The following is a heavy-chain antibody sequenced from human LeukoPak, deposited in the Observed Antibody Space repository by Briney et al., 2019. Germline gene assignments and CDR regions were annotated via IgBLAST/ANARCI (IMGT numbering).Heavy chain of an antibody. CDR1: NGSISGSSSY. V-gene: IGHV4-39*01. CDR3: ARRPEKGRFDP. Sequence: SETLSLTCTVSNGSISGSSSYWGWIRQPPGKGLEWIANIHYSTSTDYNPSLKSRPTLSIDTAKNQFSLKLSSVTAADTALYYCARRPEKGRFDPWGQGALVTVSS. CDR2: IHYSTST. D-gene: IGHD1-14*01. J-gene: IGHJ5*02.